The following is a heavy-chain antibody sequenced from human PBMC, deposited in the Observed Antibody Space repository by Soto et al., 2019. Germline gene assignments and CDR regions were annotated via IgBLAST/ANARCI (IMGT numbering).Heavy chain of an antibody. D-gene: IGHD2-2*01. Sequence: QVQLVQSGAEVKKPGASVKVSCKASGYSFTSYAIYWVRQAPGQRLEWMGWINAGNGNTKYSQKLQGRVTFTGDTSASTAHMELSSLRSEDTDVYFCARGVENIVVVLDVFGYYGMDVWGQGTTVTVSS. J-gene: IGHJ6*02. CDR1: GYSFTSYA. CDR2: INAGNGNT. CDR3: ARGVENIVVVLDVFGYYGMDV. V-gene: IGHV1-3*01.